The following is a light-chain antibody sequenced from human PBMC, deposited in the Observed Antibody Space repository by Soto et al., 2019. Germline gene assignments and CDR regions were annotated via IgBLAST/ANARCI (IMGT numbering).Light chain of an antibody. V-gene: IGKV3-20*01. Sequence: EVVLTQSPGTLSLSPGERATLSCRTSQSVTSSYLAWYQQKPGQAPRLLIYGASTRATGIPDRFFASGSGTDFTLTIRRLEPEDFAVYYCQQHGNSPFTFGPGTKVDLK. J-gene: IGKJ3*01. CDR2: GAS. CDR3: QQHGNSPFT. CDR1: QSVTSSY.